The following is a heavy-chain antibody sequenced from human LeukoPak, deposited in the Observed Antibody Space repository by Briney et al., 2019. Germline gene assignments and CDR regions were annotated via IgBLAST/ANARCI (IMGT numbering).Heavy chain of an antibody. CDR1: RFIFSSYA. CDR2: ISGSGGRT. J-gene: IGHJ4*02. D-gene: IGHD1-26*01. V-gene: IGHV3-23*01. Sequence: PGGSLRLSCAASRFIFSSYAMSWVRQAPGKGLEWVSAISGSGGRTYYADSVKGRFTISRDNAKNSLYLQMDSLRAEDTAVYYCAKAMGGTWFVFEYWGQGTLVTVSS. CDR3: AKAMGGTWFVFEY.